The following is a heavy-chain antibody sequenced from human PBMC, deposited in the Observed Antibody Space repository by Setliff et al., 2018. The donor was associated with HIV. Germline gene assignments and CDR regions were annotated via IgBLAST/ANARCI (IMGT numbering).Heavy chain of an antibody. CDR1: GFTVSSNF. V-gene: IGHV3-66*03. J-gene: IGHJ4*02. CDR3: ARDPDTSGWYGHFDY. Sequence: GGSLRLSCAASGFTVSSNFMTWVRQAPGKGLEWVSVINNSGTTKYADSVKGRFTISRDNSKNTVYVQMNSLRADDTAVYYCARDPDTSGWYGHFDYWGQGTPVTVSS. D-gene: IGHD6-19*01. CDR2: INNSGTT.